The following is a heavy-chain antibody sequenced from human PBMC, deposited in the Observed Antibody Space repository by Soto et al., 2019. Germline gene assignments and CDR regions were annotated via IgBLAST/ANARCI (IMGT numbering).Heavy chain of an antibody. J-gene: IGHJ4*02. Sequence: SVKVSCKASGYTFTGYYMHWVRQAPGQGLEWMGRIIPILGIANYAQKFQGRVTITADKSTSTAYMELSSLRSEDTAVYYCALGYYYDSSGYDFDYWGQGTLVTVSS. CDR2: IIPILGIA. CDR1: GYTFTGYY. CDR3: ALGYYYDSSGYDFDY. D-gene: IGHD3-22*01. V-gene: IGHV1-69*02.